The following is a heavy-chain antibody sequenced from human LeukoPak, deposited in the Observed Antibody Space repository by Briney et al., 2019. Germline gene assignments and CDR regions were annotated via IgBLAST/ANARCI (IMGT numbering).Heavy chain of an antibody. CDR2: INPNSGVT. CDR3: ARDLRYSYGPDY. CDR1: GYTFTDSY. Sequence: ASVKVSCKASGYTFTDSYMHWVRQAPGQGLEWMGWINPNSGVTNYAQKFQGRVTLTRDTSISTAYMELSSLRSEDTAVYYCARDLRYSYGPDYWGQGTLVTVSS. J-gene: IGHJ4*02. D-gene: IGHD5-18*01. V-gene: IGHV1-2*02.